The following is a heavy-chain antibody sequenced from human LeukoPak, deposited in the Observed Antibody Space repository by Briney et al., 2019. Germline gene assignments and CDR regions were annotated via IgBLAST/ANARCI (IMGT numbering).Heavy chain of an antibody. Sequence: PGGSLRLSCAASGFTFSSYEMNWVRQAPGKGLEWVSYISSSGSTIYYADSVKGRFTISRDNAKNSLYLQMNSLRAEDTAVYYCARVGRFGGFGAFDIWGQGTMVTVSS. CDR2: ISSSGSTI. J-gene: IGHJ3*02. V-gene: IGHV3-48*03. CDR3: ARVGRFGGFGAFDI. D-gene: IGHD3-10*01. CDR1: GFTFSSYE.